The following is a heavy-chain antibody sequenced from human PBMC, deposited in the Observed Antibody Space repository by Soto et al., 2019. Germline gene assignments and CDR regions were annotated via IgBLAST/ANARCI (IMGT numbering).Heavy chain of an antibody. CDR1: GFTFSSYS. Sequence: EVQLVESGGGLVQPGGSLRLSCAASGFTFSSYSMNWVRQAPGKGLEWVSYISSSSSTIYYADSVTGRFTISRDHAKHSLYLRMNGLRAEDTAVYYCARVGYSSSCYPFDYWGQGTLVTVSA. D-gene: IGHD6-13*01. J-gene: IGHJ4*02. CDR3: ARVGYSSSCYPFDY. CDR2: ISSSSSTI. V-gene: IGHV3-48*01.